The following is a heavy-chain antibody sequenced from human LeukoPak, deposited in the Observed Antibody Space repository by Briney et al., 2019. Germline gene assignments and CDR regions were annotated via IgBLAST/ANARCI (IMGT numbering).Heavy chain of an antibody. V-gene: IGHV4-59*01. CDR2: VYYRGNT. CDR1: GGSISHYF. CDR3: ARHADIALYREGMDV. Sequence: PSETLSLTCTVSGGSISHYFWSWIRQPPGQGLERVGYVYYRGNTIYSPSLRSRVPISVDSSKNEFSLKMTSVTAADTAVYYCARHADIALYREGMDVWGKGTTVTVSS. D-gene: IGHD2-15*01. J-gene: IGHJ6*04.